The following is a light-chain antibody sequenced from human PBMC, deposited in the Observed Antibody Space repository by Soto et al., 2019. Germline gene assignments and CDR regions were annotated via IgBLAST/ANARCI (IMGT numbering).Light chain of an antibody. CDR2: KAS. J-gene: IGKJ2*01. Sequence: DIQMTQSPSTLSASVGDRVTITCRASQSISSWLAWYQQKPGKAPKLLIYKASTLESGVPSRFSGSGSGTEFTLKISSLQPDDFATYYCQQYNSYLYTFGQGTKLEIK. CDR3: QQYNSYLYT. V-gene: IGKV1-5*03. CDR1: QSISSW.